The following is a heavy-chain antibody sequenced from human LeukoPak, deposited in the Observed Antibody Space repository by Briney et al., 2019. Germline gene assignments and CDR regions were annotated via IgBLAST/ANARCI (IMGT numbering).Heavy chain of an antibody. D-gene: IGHD5-12*01. CDR2: IKQDGSEK. V-gene: IGHV3-7*01. J-gene: IGHJ3*02. CDR1: GFTFSSYW. CDR3: ASDVATDAFDI. Sequence: PGGSLRLSCAASGFTFSSYWMSWVRQAPGKGLEWVANIKQDGSEKYYVDSVKGRFTISRDNAKNSLYLQMNSLRAEDTAVYYCASDVATDAFDIWGQGTMVTVSS.